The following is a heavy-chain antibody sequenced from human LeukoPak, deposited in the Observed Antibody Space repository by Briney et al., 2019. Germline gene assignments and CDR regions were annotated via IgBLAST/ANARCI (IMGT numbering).Heavy chain of an antibody. CDR1: GGSFSGYY. V-gene: IGHV4-34*01. Sequence: SETLSLTCAVYGGSFSGYYWSWIRQPPGKGLEWIGEISHSENANYNPSLKSRVTISVDTSKNQFSLKLSSVTAADTAVYYCARYCSGGSCYSGSFDYWGQGTLVTASS. D-gene: IGHD2-15*01. CDR2: ISHSENA. J-gene: IGHJ4*02. CDR3: ARYCSGGSCYSGSFDY.